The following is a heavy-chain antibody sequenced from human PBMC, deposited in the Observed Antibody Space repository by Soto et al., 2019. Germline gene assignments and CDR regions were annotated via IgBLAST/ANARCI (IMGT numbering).Heavy chain of an antibody. D-gene: IGHD2-21*01. CDR1: GGSISSGGYS. CDR2: ISHSGST. V-gene: IGHV4-30-2*01. CDR3: ARGNVVAIDY. Sequence: SETLSLTCAVSGGSISSGGYSWSWLRQPPGKGLEWIGYISHSGSTYYNPSLKSRVTISVDRSKNQFSLKLSSVTAADTAVYYCARGNVVAIDYWGQGTLVTVSS. J-gene: IGHJ4*02.